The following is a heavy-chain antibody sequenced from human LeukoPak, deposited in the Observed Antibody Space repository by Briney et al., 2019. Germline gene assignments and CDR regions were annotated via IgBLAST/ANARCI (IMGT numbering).Heavy chain of an antibody. Sequence: GGSLRLSCAASGFTFSSYAMHWVRQAPGKGLEYVSAISSNGGSTYYANSVKGRFIISRDNSKNTLYLQMGSLRAEDMAVYYCARSPLWFGEYYFDYWGQGTLVTVSS. CDR3: ARSPLWFGEYYFDY. D-gene: IGHD3-10*01. CDR2: ISSNGGST. CDR1: GFTFSSYA. J-gene: IGHJ4*02. V-gene: IGHV3-64*01.